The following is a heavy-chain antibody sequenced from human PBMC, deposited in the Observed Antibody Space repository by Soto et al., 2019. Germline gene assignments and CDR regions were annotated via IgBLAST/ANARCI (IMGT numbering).Heavy chain of an antibody. CDR1: GCAFNDFA. CDR2: ISGSGDKT. Sequence: EVHLLESGGDLVLPGGSLRLSCAASGCAFNDFAMNWVRQAPGKGPEWLSTISGSGDKTFHSDSVKGRFNISRDNSNNKMFLQMNSLRAEDTAIYYCAKGASHAPFEKWGRGTLVTVSS. CDR3: AKGASHAPFEK. V-gene: IGHV3-23*01. J-gene: IGHJ4*02.